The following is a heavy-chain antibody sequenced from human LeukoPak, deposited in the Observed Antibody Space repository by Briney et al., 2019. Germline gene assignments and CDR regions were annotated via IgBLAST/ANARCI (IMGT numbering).Heavy chain of an antibody. Sequence: SETLSLTCTGSGGSIRSYYWSWIRQPPGKGLEWIGYIYYSGSTNYNPSLKSRVTISVDTSKNQFSLKLSSVTAADTAVYYCARDVGSSGWYIDWGQGTLVTVSS. V-gene: IGHV4-59*01. CDR2: IYYSGST. J-gene: IGHJ4*02. D-gene: IGHD6-19*01. CDR3: ARDVGSSGWYID. CDR1: GGSIRSYY.